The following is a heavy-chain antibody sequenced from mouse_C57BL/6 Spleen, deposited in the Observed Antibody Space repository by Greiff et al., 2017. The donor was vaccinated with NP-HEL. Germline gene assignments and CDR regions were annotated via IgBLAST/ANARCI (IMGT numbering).Heavy chain of an antibody. V-gene: IGHV1-53*01. CDR3: ARNRNYLYYAMDY. J-gene: IGHJ4*01. CDR2: INPSNGGT. D-gene: IGHD2-1*01. CDR1: GYTFTSYW. Sequence: VQLQQPGTELVKPGASVKLSCKASGYTFTSYWMHWVKQRPGQGLEWIGNINPSNGGTNYNEKFKSKATLTVDKSSSTAYMQLSSLTSEDSAVYYCARNRNYLYYAMDYWGQGTSVTVSS.